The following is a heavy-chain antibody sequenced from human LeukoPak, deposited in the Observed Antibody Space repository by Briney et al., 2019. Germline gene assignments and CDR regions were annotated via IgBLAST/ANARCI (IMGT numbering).Heavy chain of an antibody. CDR3: ATLAPTRYSSGWYLSRFDY. CDR2: FDPEDGET. D-gene: IGHD6-19*01. CDR1: GYTLTELS. J-gene: IGHJ4*02. V-gene: IGHV1-24*01. Sequence: GASVKVSCKVSGYTLTELSMHWVRQAPGKGLEWMGGFDPEDGETIYAQRFQGRVTTTEDTSTDTAYMELSSLRSEDTAMYYCATLAPTRYSSGWYLSRFDYWGQGTLVTVSS.